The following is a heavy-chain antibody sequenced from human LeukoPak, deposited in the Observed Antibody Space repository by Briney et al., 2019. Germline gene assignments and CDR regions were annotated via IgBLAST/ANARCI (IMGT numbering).Heavy chain of an antibody. V-gene: IGHV3-23*01. CDR1: GLTFSNYG. Sequence: PGGTLRLSCAVSGLTFSNYGMSWVRQAPGKGLEWVSAITGSGGTTYYADSVKGRFTISRDNSRNTLYLQINSLRAEDTALYYCAKSHHVTAIDYWGQGTLVTVSS. D-gene: IGHD2-21*02. CDR2: ITGSGGTT. CDR3: AKSHHVTAIDY. J-gene: IGHJ4*02.